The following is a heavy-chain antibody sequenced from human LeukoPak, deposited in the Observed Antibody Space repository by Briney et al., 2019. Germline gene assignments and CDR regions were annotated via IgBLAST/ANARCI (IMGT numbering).Heavy chain of an antibody. J-gene: IGHJ4*02. D-gene: IGHD6-19*01. Sequence: LRLSCAASGFTFSSYEMNWVRQAPGKGLEWIGSIYYSGSTYYNPSLKSRVTISVDTSKNQFSLKLSSVTAADTAVYYCARLGDAVAGNYWGQGTLVTVSS. CDR2: IYYSGST. CDR3: ARLGDAVAGNY. V-gene: IGHV4-39*01. CDR1: GFTFSSYE.